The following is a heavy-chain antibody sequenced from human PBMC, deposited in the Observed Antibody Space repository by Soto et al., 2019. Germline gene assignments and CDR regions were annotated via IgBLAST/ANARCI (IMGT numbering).Heavy chain of an antibody. CDR3: ARVPARDSSGYYFDY. V-gene: IGHV2-70*01. J-gene: IGHJ4*02. CDR2: IDWDDDK. Sequence: GSGPTLVNPTQTLTLTCTFSGFSRSTSGMCVSWIRQPPGKALEWLALIDWDDDKYYSTSLKTRLTISKDTSKNQVVLTMTNMDPVDTATYYCARVPARDSSGYYFDYWGQGTLVTVSS. D-gene: IGHD3-22*01. CDR1: GFSRSTSGMC.